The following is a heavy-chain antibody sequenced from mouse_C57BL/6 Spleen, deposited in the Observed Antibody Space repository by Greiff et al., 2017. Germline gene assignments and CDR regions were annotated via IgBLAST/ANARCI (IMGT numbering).Heavy chain of an antibody. CDR3: ARFEDTTVVEPFAY. D-gene: IGHD1-1*01. Sequence: QVQLQQPGAELVRPGSSVKLSCKASGYTFTSYWMHWVKQRPIQGLEWIGNIDPSDSETHYNQKFKDKATLTVDKSSSTAYMQLSSLTSEDSAVYYCARFEDTTVVEPFAYWGQGTLVTVSA. CDR2: IDPSDSET. CDR1: GYTFTSYW. J-gene: IGHJ3*01. V-gene: IGHV1-52*01.